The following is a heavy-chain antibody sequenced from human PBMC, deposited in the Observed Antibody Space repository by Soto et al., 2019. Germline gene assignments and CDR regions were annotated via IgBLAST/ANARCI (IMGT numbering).Heavy chain of an antibody. CDR2: IYYSGST. CDR1: GGSISSGGYY. D-gene: IGHD6-13*01. J-gene: IGHJ6*02. Sequence: SETLSLTCTVSGGSISSGGYYWSWIRQHPGKGLEWIGYIYYSGSTYYNPSLKSRVTISVDTSKNQFSLKLSSVTAADTAVYYCARGWRSYGMAGWGQGTTVTVSS. CDR3: ARGWRSYGMAG. V-gene: IGHV4-31*03.